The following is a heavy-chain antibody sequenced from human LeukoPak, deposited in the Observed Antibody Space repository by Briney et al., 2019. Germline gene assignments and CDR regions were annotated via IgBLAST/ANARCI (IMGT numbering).Heavy chain of an antibody. Sequence: PGGSLRLSCTASGFTFSSHWMTWVRQAPGKGLEWVARLVYDARSDYANSVKGRFSISRDDSKNTLFLDMSNLRVEDTALYYCARDLSAAFDFWGQGVLVTVSS. V-gene: IGHV3-33*08. CDR2: LVYDARS. D-gene: IGHD6-25*01. CDR1: GFTFSSHW. CDR3: ARDLSAAFDF. J-gene: IGHJ4*02.